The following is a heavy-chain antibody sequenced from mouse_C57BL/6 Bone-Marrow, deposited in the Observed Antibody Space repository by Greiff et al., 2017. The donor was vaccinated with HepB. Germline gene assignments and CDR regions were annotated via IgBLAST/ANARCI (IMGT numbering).Heavy chain of an antibody. CDR2: IYPSDSET. CDR1: GYTFTSYW. D-gene: IGHD1-1*01. J-gene: IGHJ4*01. CDR3: ARSDYDGSYAMDY. V-gene: IGHV1-61*01. Sequence: VQLQQPGAELVRPGSSVKLSCKASGYTFTSYWMDWVKQRPGQGLEWIGNIYPSDSETHYNQKFKDKATLTVDKSSSTAYMQLSSLTSEDSAVYYCARSDYDGSYAMDYWGQGTSVTVSS.